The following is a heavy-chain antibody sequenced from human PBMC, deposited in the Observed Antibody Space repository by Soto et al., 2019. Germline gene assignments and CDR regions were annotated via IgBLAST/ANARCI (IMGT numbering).Heavy chain of an antibody. CDR1: GFTFSSYD. CDR3: ARDLGFGELLF. J-gene: IGHJ4*02. D-gene: IGHD3-10*01. Sequence: EVQLVESGGGLVQPGGSLRLSCAASGFTFSSYDMHWVRQATGKGLKWVSAIGTAGDTYYPGSVKGRFTISRENAKNSLYLQMNSLRAGDTAVYYCARDLGFGELLFGGQGTLVTVSS. V-gene: IGHV3-13*04. CDR2: IGTAGDT.